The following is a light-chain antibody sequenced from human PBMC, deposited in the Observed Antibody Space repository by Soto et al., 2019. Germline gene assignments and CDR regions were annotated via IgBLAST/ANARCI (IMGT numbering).Light chain of an antibody. J-gene: IGKJ1*01. V-gene: IGKV1-5*03. CDR3: QHYNSYPNP. CDR2: KAS. CDR1: QSVISW. Sequence: DVRRAQSPATLSVSEGGRVTVDCRSSQSVISWLAWYQQKPGQAPKLLIYKASTLKSGVPARFSGSGSGTEFTLTISSLQPEDFAPYYCQHYNSYPNPFGQGTRLDIK.